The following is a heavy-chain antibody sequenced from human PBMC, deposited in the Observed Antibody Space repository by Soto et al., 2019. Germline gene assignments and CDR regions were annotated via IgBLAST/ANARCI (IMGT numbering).Heavy chain of an antibody. V-gene: IGHV3-23*01. D-gene: IGHD1-20*01. Sequence: GGSLRLSCAASGFTFSSYAMSWVRQAPGKGLEWVSAISGSGGSTYYADSVKGRFTISRDNSKNTLYLQMNSPRAEDTAVYYCANTYNWNVVTDYWGQGTLVTVSS. J-gene: IGHJ4*02. CDR1: GFTFSSYA. CDR3: ANTYNWNVVTDY. CDR2: ISGSGGST.